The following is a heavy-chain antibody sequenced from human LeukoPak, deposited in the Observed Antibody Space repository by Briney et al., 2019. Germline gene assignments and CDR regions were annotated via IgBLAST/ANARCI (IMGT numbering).Heavy chain of an antibody. CDR3: ARQGKEVYAIYYYYYYMDV. Sequence: PSETLSLTCTVSGGSISSSSYYWGWIRQPPGKGLEWIGSIYYSGSTYYTPSLKSRVTISVDTCKNQFSLKLSSVTAAGTAVYYCARQGKEVYAIYYYYYYMDVWGKGTTVTVSS. CDR1: GGSISSSSYY. CDR2: IYYSGST. J-gene: IGHJ6*03. D-gene: IGHD2-8*01. V-gene: IGHV4-39*07.